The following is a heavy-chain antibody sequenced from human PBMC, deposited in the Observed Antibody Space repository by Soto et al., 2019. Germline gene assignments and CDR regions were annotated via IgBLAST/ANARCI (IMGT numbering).Heavy chain of an antibody. CDR1: GYSLTELS. D-gene: IGHD3-10*02. CDR3: ASALCLTVSKNVLDF. J-gene: IGHJ3*01. CDR2: LDPDNDET. V-gene: IGHV1-24*01. Sequence: ASVKVSFKVSGYSLTELSMHWVRQASGKGLEWMGGLDPDNDETIYAQKFQGRVTMTEDTSADTAYMELSSLRSEDTAVYYCASALCLTVSKNVLDFWGQGTKVTVSS.